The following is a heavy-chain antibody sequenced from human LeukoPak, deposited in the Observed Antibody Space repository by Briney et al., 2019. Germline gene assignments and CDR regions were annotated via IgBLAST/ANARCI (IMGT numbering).Heavy chain of an antibody. CDR1: GGSISSYY. CDR2: IYTSGST. CDR3: ARTPYYDILTGHYYYYMDV. J-gene: IGHJ6*03. Sequence: SETLSLTCTVSGGSISSYYWSWIRQPAGKGLEWIGRIYTSGSTNYNPSLKSRVTMSVDTSKNQFSLKLSPVTAADTAVYYCARTPYYDILTGHYYYYMDVWGKGTTVTVSS. V-gene: IGHV4-4*07. D-gene: IGHD3-9*01.